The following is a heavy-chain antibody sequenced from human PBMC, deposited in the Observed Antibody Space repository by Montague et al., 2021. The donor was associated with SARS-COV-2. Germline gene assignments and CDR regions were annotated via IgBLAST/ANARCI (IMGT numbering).Heavy chain of an antibody. V-gene: IGHV4-34*01. J-gene: IGHJ3*01. CDR3: AREREVERAARTLVAFDV. CDR1: GGSFSVYY. CDR2: ISQSGTA. Sequence: SETRSLTCAVYGGSFSVYYWSWLRQSPRSGLEWIAEISQSGTAHYNPSLESRVSISIDTSRNQFTLKLSSVTAADTAMYYCAREREVERAARTLVAFDVWGQGTMVTVSS. D-gene: IGHD1-1*01.